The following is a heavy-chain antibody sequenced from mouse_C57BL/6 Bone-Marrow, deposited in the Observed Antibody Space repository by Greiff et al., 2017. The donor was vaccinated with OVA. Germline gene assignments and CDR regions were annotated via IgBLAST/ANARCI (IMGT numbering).Heavy chain of an antibody. CDR2: IRNGGGST. Sequence: EVHLVESGGGLVQPGGSLKLSCAASGFTFSDYYMYWVRQTPEKRLEWVAYIRNGGGSTYYPDTVKGRFTISNDNAKNTLYLQMSRLKSEDTAMYDLARPYYGSSPWYFDVWGTGTTVTVSS. D-gene: IGHD1-1*01. J-gene: IGHJ1*03. CDR3: ARPYYGSSPWYFDV. V-gene: IGHV5-12*01. CDR1: GFTFSDYY.